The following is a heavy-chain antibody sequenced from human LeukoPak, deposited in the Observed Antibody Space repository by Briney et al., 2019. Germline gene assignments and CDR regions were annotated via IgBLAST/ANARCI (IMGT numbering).Heavy chain of an antibody. CDR2: MNPNSGNT. CDR3: ARDGRVGVGSNYYYYYMDV. CDR1: GYTFTSYD. J-gene: IGHJ6*03. V-gene: IGHV1-8*01. Sequence: EASVKVSCKASGYTFTSYDINWVRQATGQGLEWMGWMNPNSGNTGYAQKFQGRVTMTTDTSTSTAYMELRSLRSDDTAVYYCARDGRVGVGSNYYYYYMDVWGKGTTVTVSS. D-gene: IGHD1-26*01.